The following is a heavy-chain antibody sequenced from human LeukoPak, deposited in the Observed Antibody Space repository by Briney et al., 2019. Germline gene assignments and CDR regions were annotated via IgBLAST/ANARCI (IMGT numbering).Heavy chain of an antibody. CDR2: IYYSGST. CDR3: ARGGGASWYFDY. Sequence: KPSETLSLTCTVSGGSISSYYWSWIRQPPGKGLEWIGYIYYSGSTNYNPSLKSRVTISVDTSKNQFSLKLSSVTAADTAVYYCARGGGASWYFDYWGQGTLVTVSS. J-gene: IGHJ4*02. V-gene: IGHV4-59*01. CDR1: GGSISSYY. D-gene: IGHD1-26*01.